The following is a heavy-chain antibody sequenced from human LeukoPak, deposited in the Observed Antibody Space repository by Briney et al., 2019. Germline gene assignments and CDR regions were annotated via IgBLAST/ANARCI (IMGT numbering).Heavy chain of an antibody. D-gene: IGHD3-10*01. CDR1: GGSISNDY. V-gene: IGHV4-4*07. CDR2: IYTRGST. CDR3: ARGGTYGSGRNQHTTLDY. Sequence: SETLSLTCTVSGGSISNDYWSWIRQAAGKEPEWIGRIYTRGSTNYNPSLKSRVTISLDKSKKQLSLNLNSVTAADTAVYYCARGGTYGSGRNQHTTLDYWGQGTLVTVSS. J-gene: IGHJ4*02.